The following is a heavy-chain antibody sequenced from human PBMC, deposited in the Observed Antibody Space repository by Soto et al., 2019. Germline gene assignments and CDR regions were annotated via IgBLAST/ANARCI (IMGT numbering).Heavy chain of an antibody. CDR3: AREGDYDIYASYYGIDV. Sequence: GASVKVSCKASGYTFTGYYMHWVRQAPGQGLEWMGWINPNSGGTNYAQKFQGRVTMTRDTSISTAYMELSRLRSDDTAVYYCAREGDYDIYASYYGIDVWGQGTTVTVSS. D-gene: IGHD3-9*01. CDR1: GYTFTGYY. CDR2: INPNSGGT. V-gene: IGHV1-2*02. J-gene: IGHJ6*02.